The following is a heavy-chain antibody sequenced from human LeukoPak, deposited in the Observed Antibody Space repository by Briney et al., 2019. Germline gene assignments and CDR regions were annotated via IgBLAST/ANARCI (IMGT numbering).Heavy chain of an antibody. CDR3: AREKWELPAFDI. V-gene: IGHV1-8*01. CDR2: VNPNSGNT. D-gene: IGHD1-26*01. J-gene: IGHJ3*02. CDR1: GYTFTSYD. Sequence: ASVKVSCKASGYTFTSYDINWVRQATGQGLEWMGWVNPNSGNTGYAQKFQGRVTMTRNTSISTAYMELGSLRSEDTAVYYCAREKWELPAFDIWGQGTMVTVSS.